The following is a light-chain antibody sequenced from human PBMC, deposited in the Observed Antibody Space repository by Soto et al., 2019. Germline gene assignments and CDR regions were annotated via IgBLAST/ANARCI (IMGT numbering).Light chain of an antibody. Sequence: ETVMTQSPATLSVSPGERATLSCRASQSVFSSLAWYQHKPGQAPRLLIYGAATRATGIPARFSGSGSGTEFTLTISSLQSDDIATYYCQQYNSYSGTFGQGTKVEIK. CDR3: QQYNSYSGT. V-gene: IGKV3-15*01. CDR2: GAA. CDR1: QSVFSS. J-gene: IGKJ1*01.